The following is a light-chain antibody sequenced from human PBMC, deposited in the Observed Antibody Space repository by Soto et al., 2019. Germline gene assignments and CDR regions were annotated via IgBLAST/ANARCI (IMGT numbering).Light chain of an antibody. J-gene: IGLJ2*01. CDR1: SSNIGAGYD. Sequence: QSVLTQPPSVSGAPGQRVTISCTGTSSNIGAGYDVHWYQQLPETAPKLLIYGNYNRPSGVPERFSGSRSGTSASLAITGLQAEDEADYYCQSYDSSLSGWVFGGGTKLTVL. CDR3: QSYDSSLSGWV. CDR2: GNY. V-gene: IGLV1-40*01.